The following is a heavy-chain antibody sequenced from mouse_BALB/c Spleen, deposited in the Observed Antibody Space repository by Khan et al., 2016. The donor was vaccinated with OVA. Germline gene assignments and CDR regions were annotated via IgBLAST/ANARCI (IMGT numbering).Heavy chain of an antibody. Sequence: EVVLVVSGGGLVQPGGSLKLSCAASGFTFSSYGMSWVRQTPDKRLELVATINSNGGSTYYPDSVKGRFTISRDNAKNTLYLQMSSLKSEETAMYYCARMARTINWGQGTTLTVSS. CDR1: GFTFSSYG. CDR2: INSNGGST. V-gene: IGHV5-6-3*01. J-gene: IGHJ2*01. CDR3: ARMARTIN.